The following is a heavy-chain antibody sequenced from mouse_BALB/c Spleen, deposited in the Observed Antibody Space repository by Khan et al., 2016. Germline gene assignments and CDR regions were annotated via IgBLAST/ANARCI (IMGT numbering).Heavy chain of an antibody. CDR1: GFTFSSYG. Sequence: EVELVESGGGLVKPGGSLKLSCAASGFTFSSYGMSWVRQTPEKRLEWVAIISGGGSYTYYPDSVKGRCTISRDNAKNNLYLQMNSLRSEDTALYYCARHYVSSLPYAMDDWGQGTSVTVSS. D-gene: IGHD1-1*01. CDR3: ARHYVSSLPYAMDD. J-gene: IGHJ4*01. CDR2: ISGGGSYT. V-gene: IGHV5-9-2*01.